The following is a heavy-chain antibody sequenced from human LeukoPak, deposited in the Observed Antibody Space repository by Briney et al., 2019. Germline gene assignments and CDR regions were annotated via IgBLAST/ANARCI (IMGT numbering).Heavy chain of an antibody. CDR3: ARDPGKLSKKDAFDI. V-gene: IGHV4-31*03. CDR2: IYYSGST. D-gene: IGHD3-16*02. J-gene: IGHJ3*02. Sequence: SETLSLTCTVSGGSISSGGYYWSWSRQHPGKGLEWIGYIYYSGSTYYNPSLKSRVTISVDTSKNQFSLKLSSVTAADTAVYYCARDPGKLSKKDAFDIWGQGTMVTVSS. CDR1: GGSISSGGYY.